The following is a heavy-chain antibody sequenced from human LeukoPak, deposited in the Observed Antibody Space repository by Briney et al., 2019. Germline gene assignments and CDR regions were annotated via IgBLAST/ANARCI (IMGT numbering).Heavy chain of an antibody. Sequence: GGSLRLSCAASGFTFSSSAMSWVRQAPGKGLEWLTVISYDGNNKYYADSLRGRFTISRDNSKDTLHLQMNSLRAEDTAVYYCARDREVGPTYWFDPWGQGTLVTVSS. J-gene: IGHJ5*02. V-gene: IGHV3-30*04. CDR1: GFTFSSSA. D-gene: IGHD1-26*01. CDR3: ARDREVGPTYWFDP. CDR2: ISYDGNNK.